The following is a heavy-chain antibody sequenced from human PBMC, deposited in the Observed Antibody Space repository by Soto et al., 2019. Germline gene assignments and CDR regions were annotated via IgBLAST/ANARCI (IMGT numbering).Heavy chain of an antibody. V-gene: IGHV4-59*08. J-gene: IGHJ4*02. D-gene: IGHD3-9*01. CDR2: IYYSGST. Sequence: PSLTRSVTRTVGDGCRSRWSSYQNQQPPGKGLEWIGYIYYSGSTNYNPSLKSRVTISVDTSKNQFSLKLSSVTAADTAVYYCARHRYDYDILTGYHIDKYYFDYWGQGTLVTVSS. CDR1: DGCRSRWS. CDR3: ARHRYDYDILTGYHIDKYYFDY.